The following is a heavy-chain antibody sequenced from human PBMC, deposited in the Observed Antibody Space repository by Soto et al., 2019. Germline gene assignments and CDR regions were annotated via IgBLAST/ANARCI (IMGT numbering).Heavy chain of an antibody. Sequence: QVQLVQSGAEVKKPGSSVKVSCKASGGTFSTNDISWVRQAPGQGLEWMGGITPMFDTTKYGQDFQGRVTITADESTTPADMELSRLRSEDTAIYYCAQDLGSRIAAFWGQGTLVTVSS. CDR3: AQDLGSRIAAF. D-gene: IGHD2-15*01. CDR1: GGTFSTND. J-gene: IGHJ4*02. CDR2: ITPMFDTT. V-gene: IGHV1-69*12.